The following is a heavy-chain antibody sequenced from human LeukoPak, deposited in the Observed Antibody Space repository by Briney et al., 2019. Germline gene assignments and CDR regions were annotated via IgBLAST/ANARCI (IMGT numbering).Heavy chain of an antibody. V-gene: IGHV3-53*01. CDR1: GFTVGSGF. Sequence: GALRLSCAASGFTVGSGFMTWVRQAPGKGLQWVSVIFSDGTTYYTDSVKGRFTISRDNSKNTLYLQLNSLRAEDTAVYHCAKTGGPWDWGQGTLVTVSS. D-gene: IGHD7-27*01. CDR3: AKTGGPWD. CDR2: IFSDGTT. J-gene: IGHJ4*02.